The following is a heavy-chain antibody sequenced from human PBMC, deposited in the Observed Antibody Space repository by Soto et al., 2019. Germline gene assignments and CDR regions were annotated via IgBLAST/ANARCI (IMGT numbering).Heavy chain of an antibody. CDR3: ARDSAYGDAFDI. CDR2: IYSGGST. Sequence: PSETLSLTCIVSGGSITNYYWSWIRQPPGKGLEWIGYIYSGGSTNYNPSLKSRVTISVDTSKNQFSLNLTSVTAADTAVYHCARDSAYGDAFDIWGQGTMVTV. J-gene: IGHJ3*02. V-gene: IGHV4-59*01. CDR1: GGSITNYY. D-gene: IGHD3-10*01.